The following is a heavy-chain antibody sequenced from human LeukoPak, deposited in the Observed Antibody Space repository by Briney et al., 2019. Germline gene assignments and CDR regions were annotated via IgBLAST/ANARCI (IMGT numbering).Heavy chain of an antibody. Sequence: SETLSLTCTVSGGSISSGGYYWSWIRQHPGKGLEWIGYIYYSGSTNYNPSLKSRVTISVDTSKNQFSLKLSSVTAADTAVYYCARAGYDFWSGDAFDIWGQGTMVTVSS. CDR3: ARAGYDFWSGDAFDI. CDR1: GGSISSGGYY. J-gene: IGHJ3*02. V-gene: IGHV4-61*08. CDR2: IYYSGST. D-gene: IGHD3-3*01.